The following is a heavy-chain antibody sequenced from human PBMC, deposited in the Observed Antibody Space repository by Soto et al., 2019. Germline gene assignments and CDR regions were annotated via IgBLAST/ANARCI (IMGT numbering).Heavy chain of an antibody. CDR3: ASGMTTFDY. V-gene: IGHV1-18*01. D-gene: IGHD4-4*01. CDR2: ISAYNGNT. J-gene: IGHJ4*02. Sequence: SAKVSSKASGYSLTCYCRCSVRQAPGQGLEWMGWISAYNGNTNYAQKLQGRVTMTTDTSTSTAYMELRSLRSDDTAVYYCASGMTTFDYWGQGTLVTVSS. CDR1: GYSLTCYC.